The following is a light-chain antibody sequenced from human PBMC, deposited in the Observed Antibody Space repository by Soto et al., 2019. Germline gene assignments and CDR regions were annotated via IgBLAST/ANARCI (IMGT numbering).Light chain of an antibody. J-gene: IGLJ1*01. CDR3: QSYDSSLSGYV. Sequence: QSVLTQPPSVSEAPGQRVTISCTGSSSNIGAGYEAHWYQQVPGTAPKLSIYENNNRPSGVPDRFSGSKSGTSASLAITGLQAEDEAEYYCQSYDSSLSGYVFGTGTKLTVL. CDR1: SSNIGAGYE. V-gene: IGLV1-40*01. CDR2: ENN.